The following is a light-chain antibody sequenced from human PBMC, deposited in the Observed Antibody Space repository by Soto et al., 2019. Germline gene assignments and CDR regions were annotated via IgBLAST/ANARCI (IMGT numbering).Light chain of an antibody. CDR1: SSDVGGYKY. J-gene: IGLJ1*01. CDR3: LSLTSSSTYI. Sequence: QSALTQPASVSGSPGQSITISCTGTSSDVGGYKYVSWYQQHPGKAPKLMIYEVTNRPSGVSNRFSGSKSGNTASLTISGLQAEDEADYYCLSLTSSSTYIFGIGTKLTVL. CDR2: EVT. V-gene: IGLV2-14*01.